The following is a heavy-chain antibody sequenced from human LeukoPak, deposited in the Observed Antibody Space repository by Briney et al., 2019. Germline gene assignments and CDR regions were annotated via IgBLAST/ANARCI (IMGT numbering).Heavy chain of an antibody. CDR1: GYTFTGYY. CDR3: ARVKPYLYCSSTSCYRYYFDY. CDR2: INPNSGGT. J-gene: IGHJ4*02. D-gene: IGHD2-2*02. Sequence: GASVKVSCKASGYTFTGYYMHWVRQAPGQGLEWMGWINPNSGGTNYAQKFQGRDTMTRDTSISTAYMELSRLRSDDTAVYYCARVKPYLYCSSTSCYRYYFDYWGQGTLVTVSS. V-gene: IGHV1-2*02.